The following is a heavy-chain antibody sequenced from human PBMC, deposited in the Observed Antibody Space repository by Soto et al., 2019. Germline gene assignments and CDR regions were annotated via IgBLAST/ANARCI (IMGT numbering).Heavy chain of an antibody. D-gene: IGHD3-16*01. CDR2: INHSGST. Sequence: SETLSLTCAVYGGSFSGYYWSWIRKPPGKGLEWIGEINHSGSTNYNPSLKSRVTISVDTSKNQFSLKLSSVTAADTAVYYCARGRLGDPSGDYWGQGTLVTVSS. CDR1: GGSFSGYY. CDR3: ARGRLGDPSGDY. J-gene: IGHJ4*02. V-gene: IGHV4-34*01.